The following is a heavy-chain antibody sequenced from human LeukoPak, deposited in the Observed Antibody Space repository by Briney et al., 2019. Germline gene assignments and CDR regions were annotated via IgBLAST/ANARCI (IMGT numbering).Heavy chain of an antibody. CDR1: GYSFTSYC. Sequence: GESLKISCKGSGYSFTSYCIGWVRRMPGKGLEWMGIIYPGDSDTRYSPSFQGQVTISADKSISTAYLQWSSLKASDTAMYYCARGSGSYHAHFDYWGQGTLVTVSS. CDR2: IYPGDSDT. CDR3: ARGSGSYHAHFDY. J-gene: IGHJ4*02. D-gene: IGHD1-26*01. V-gene: IGHV5-51*01.